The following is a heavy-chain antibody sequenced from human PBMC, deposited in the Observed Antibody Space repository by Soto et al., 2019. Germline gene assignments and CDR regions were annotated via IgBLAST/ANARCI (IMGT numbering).Heavy chain of an antibody. CDR1: GDSVSSSSAA. V-gene: IGHV6-1*01. D-gene: IGHD6-19*01. J-gene: IGHJ5*02. CDR2: TYYRSKWYN. Sequence: SQTLSLTCAISGDSVSSSSAAWNWIRQSPSRGLEWLGRTYYRSKWYNDYAVSVKSRITINPDTSKNQFSLQLNSVTPKDTAVYYCAREPEFIAVAVVGWFAPWGQGTLVTVSS. CDR3: AREPEFIAVAVVGWFAP.